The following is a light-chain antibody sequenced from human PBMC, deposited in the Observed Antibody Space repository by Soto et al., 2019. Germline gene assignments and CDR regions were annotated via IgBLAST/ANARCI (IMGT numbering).Light chain of an antibody. CDR2: GSS. CDR3: QQYGSPPPYT. Sequence: EVVLTQSPGTLSLSPGERATLSCRASRSVSNNYLAWYQQKPGQGPRLLIFGSSDRATGIPDRFSGSGSGTDFTLTLSRLEPEDFAVYYCQQYGSPPPYTFGQGTKLETK. J-gene: IGKJ2*01. CDR1: RSVSNNY. V-gene: IGKV3-20*01.